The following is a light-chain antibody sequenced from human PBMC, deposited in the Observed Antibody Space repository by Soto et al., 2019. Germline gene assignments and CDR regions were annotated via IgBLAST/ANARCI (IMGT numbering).Light chain of an antibody. CDR1: QSVTSF. Sequence: DIQMTQSPPSLSASVGARITVTCRASQSVTSFLNWYQQKPGRAPKLLISDASRLQSGVPARFRGSGSGTDFTLTISSLQPEDFATYYCQQSNSSPYTFGQGTKLEIK. CDR3: QQSNSSPYT. J-gene: IGKJ2*01. V-gene: IGKV1-39*01. CDR2: DAS.